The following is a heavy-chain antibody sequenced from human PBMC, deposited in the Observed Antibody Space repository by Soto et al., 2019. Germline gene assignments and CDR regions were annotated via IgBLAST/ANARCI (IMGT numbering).Heavy chain of an antibody. Sequence: EVQLVESGGGLVQPGGCLSLSCAASGFTFSNYWMTWVRQAPGKGLEWVANIKQDGSEKYYVDSVKGRSTISRDNAKNSVYLHMDSLRVEDTAVYYCARVEGGYYGSGSYGFAYWGQGCLVTVSS. CDR2: IKQDGSEK. V-gene: IGHV3-7*01. J-gene: IGHJ4*02. CDR1: GFTFSNYW. D-gene: IGHD3-10*01. CDR3: ARVEGGYYGSGSYGFAY.